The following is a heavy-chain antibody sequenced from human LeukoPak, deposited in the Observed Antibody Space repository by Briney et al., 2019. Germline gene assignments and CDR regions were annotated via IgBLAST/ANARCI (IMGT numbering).Heavy chain of an antibody. CDR1: GFTFSGSA. Sequence: GGSLRLSCAASGFTFSGSAMQWVRQASGKGLEWVGRIRSKANGYATAYAASVKGRFTISRDDSKNTAYLQMNSPKTEDTAVYYCTSAQYCSSTSCEIFDYWGQGTLVTVSS. J-gene: IGHJ4*02. CDR2: IRSKANGYAT. CDR3: TSAQYCSSTSCEIFDY. V-gene: IGHV3-73*01. D-gene: IGHD2-2*01.